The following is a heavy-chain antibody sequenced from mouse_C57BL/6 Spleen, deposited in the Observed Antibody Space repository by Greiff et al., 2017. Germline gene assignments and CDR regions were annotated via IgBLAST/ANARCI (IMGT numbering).Heavy chain of an antibody. V-gene: IGHV1-82*01. D-gene: IGHD2-3*01. CDR1: GYAFSSSW. CDR3: ARKVYDGYYEYFDV. CDR2: IYPGDGDT. Sequence: QVQLQQSGPELVKPGASVKISCKASGYAFSSSWMNWVKQRPGKGLEWIGQIYPGDGDTNYNGKFKGKATLTADKSSSTAYMQLSSLTSEDAAVYLRARKVYDGYYEYFDVWGTGTTFTVPS. J-gene: IGHJ1*03.